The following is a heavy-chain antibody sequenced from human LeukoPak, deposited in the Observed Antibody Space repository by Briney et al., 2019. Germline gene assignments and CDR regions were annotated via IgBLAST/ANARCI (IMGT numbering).Heavy chain of an antibody. V-gene: IGHV3-74*01. CDR1: GFTFSSYW. J-gene: IGHJ4*02. D-gene: IGHD5-18*01. CDR2: INSDGSST. Sequence: PGGPLRLSCAASGFTFSSYWMHWVRQAPGKGLVWVSRINSDGSSTTYADSVKGRFTISRDDARNTLYLQMNSLRAEDTAVYYCARAHATAMADYWGQGTLVTVSS. CDR3: ARAHATAMADY.